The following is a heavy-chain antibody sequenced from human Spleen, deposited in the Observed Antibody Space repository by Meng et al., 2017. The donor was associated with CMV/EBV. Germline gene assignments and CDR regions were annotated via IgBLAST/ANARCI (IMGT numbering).Heavy chain of an antibody. J-gene: IGHJ4*02. Sequence: GESLKISCAASGFTFSSYAMSWVRQAPGKGLEWVSVIYSGGSSTYYADSVKGRFTISRDNSKNTLYLQMNSLRAEDTAVYYCAKESRITMIVVVITGGDYFDYWGQGTLVTVSS. CDR3: AKESRITMIVVVITGGDYFDY. CDR2: IYSGGSST. CDR1: GFTFSSYA. V-gene: IGHV3-23*03. D-gene: IGHD3-22*01.